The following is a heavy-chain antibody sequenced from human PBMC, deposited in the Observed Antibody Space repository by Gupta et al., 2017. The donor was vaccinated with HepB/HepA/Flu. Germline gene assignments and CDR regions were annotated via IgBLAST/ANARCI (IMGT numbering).Heavy chain of an antibody. Sequence: QEQLVQSGAEVKKPGASVQVSCQAPGNTFTSFDINWVRQATGQGLEWMGWINPNSGDTDYAQNFQGRVVMTRDTSINTAYMELSSLTSDDTAIYYCSGGRHDFGDEGWFASWGQGTLVTVSS. V-gene: IGHV1-8*01. CDR2: INPNSGDT. CDR1: GNTFTSFD. CDR3: SGGRHDFGDEGWFAS. D-gene: IGHD3-3*01. J-gene: IGHJ5*01.